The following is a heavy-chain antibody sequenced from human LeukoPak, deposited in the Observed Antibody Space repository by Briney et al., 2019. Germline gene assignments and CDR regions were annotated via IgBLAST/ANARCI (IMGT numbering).Heavy chain of an antibody. V-gene: IGHV3-53*01. CDR2: IYSGGST. J-gene: IGHJ6*02. D-gene: IGHD1-26*01. Sequence: GGSLRLYCAASGFTVSSNYMIWVRQAAGKGLEWVSLIYSGGSTYYADSVKCRFTISRDNSKNTLYLQMNSLRAEDTAMYYCASPLKLYYYYGMDVWGQGTTVTVSS. CDR1: GFTVSSNY. CDR3: ASPLKLYYYYGMDV.